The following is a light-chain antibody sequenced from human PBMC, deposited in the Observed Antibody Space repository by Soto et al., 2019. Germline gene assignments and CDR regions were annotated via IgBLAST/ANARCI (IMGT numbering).Light chain of an antibody. Sequence: QSVLTQPRSVSGSPGQSVTISCTGTSSDVGGYNYVSWYQQHPGKAPKLMIYDVSKRPSGVPDRFSGSKSGNTASLTISGLQAEDEADYYCCSYAGSYTWVLGGGTKVTVL. CDR1: SSDVGGYNY. J-gene: IGLJ3*02. CDR2: DVS. CDR3: CSYAGSYTWV. V-gene: IGLV2-11*01.